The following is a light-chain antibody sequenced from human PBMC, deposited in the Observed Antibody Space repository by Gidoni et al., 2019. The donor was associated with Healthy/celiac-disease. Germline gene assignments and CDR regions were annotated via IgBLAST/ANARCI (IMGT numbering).Light chain of an antibody. Sequence: IQRTRSPSSLSASEGDRVTITCRASQSISSYLTWYQQKPGQAPKLLIYAASSLQSGVPSRFSGSGSGTDFTLTISSLQPEDFATYYCQQRYSTLTFGQGTKVEIK. CDR3: QQRYSTLT. CDR2: AAS. J-gene: IGKJ1*01. CDR1: QSISSY. V-gene: IGKV1-39*01.